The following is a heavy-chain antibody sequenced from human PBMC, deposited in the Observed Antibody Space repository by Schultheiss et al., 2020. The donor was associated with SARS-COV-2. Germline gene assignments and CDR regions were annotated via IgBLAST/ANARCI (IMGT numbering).Heavy chain of an antibody. J-gene: IGHJ4*02. CDR1: GFTFSSYA. D-gene: IGHD5-24*01. V-gene: IGHV3-30*01. CDR3: AGADGYWSGSGY. CDR2: ISYDGSNK. Sequence: GGSLRLSCAASGFTFSSYAMHWVRQAPGKGLEWVAVISYDGSNKYFADSVKGRFTISRDNSKNTLYLQMNSLRAEDTAVYYCAGADGYWSGSGYWGQGTLVTVSS.